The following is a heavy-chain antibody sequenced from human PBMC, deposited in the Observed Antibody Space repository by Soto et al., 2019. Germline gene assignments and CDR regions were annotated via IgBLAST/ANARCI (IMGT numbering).Heavy chain of an antibody. CDR1: VFPFRSYA. CDR3: AKSHLITAYGMDV. D-gene: IGHD3-22*01. CDR2: ISGSGGST. Sequence: QSGGSLRLSCAASVFPFRSYALSWVRKAPGKGLEWVSAISGSGGSTYYADSVKGRFTISRDNSKNTLYLQMNSLRAEDTAVYYCAKSHLITAYGMDVWGQGTTVTGSS. J-gene: IGHJ6*02. V-gene: IGHV3-23*01.